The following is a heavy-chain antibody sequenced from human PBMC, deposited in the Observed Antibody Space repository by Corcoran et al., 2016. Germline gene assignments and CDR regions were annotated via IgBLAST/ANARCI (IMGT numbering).Heavy chain of an antibody. CDR2: IKSKTDGGTT. CDR1: GFTFSNAW. CDR3: ATYSTMRTDY. V-gene: IGHV3-15*01. J-gene: IGHJ4*02. Sequence: EVQLVESGGGLVKPGGSLRIPCAASGFTFSNAWMSWVRQAPGKGLEWVGRIKSKTDGGTTDYAAPVKGRFTISRDDSKNTLYLKINSLKTEDTAVYYCATYSTMRTDYWGQGTLVNVSS. D-gene: IGHD3-22*01.